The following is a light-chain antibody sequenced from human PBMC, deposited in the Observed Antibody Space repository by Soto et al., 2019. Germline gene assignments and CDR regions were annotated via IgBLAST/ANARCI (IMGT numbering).Light chain of an antibody. V-gene: IGKV1-5*01. CDR1: QSISSW. CDR3: QQANSFPIT. Sequence: DIQMTQSPSTLSASAGDRVTITCRASQSISSWLAWYQQKPGKAPKLLIYDASSLESGVPSRFSGSGSGTDFTLTISSLQPEDCATYYCQQANSFPITFGQGTRLEI. J-gene: IGKJ5*01. CDR2: DAS.